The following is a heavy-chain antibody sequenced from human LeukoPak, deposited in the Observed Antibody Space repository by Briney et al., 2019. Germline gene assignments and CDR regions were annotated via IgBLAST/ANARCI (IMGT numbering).Heavy chain of an antibody. CDR3: ARRMRYFDWLFDY. V-gene: IGHV3-74*01. J-gene: IGHJ4*02. CDR2: INSDGSST. CDR1: VFTFSSYW. D-gene: IGHD3-9*01. Sequence: GGSLRLSCAASVFTFSSYWMHWVRQAPGKGLVWVSRINSDGSSTSYADSVKGRFTISRDNAKNTLYLQMNSLRAEDTAVYYCARRMRYFDWLFDYWGQGTLVTVSS.